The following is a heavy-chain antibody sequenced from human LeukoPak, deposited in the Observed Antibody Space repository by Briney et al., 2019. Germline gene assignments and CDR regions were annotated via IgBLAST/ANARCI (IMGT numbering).Heavy chain of an antibody. CDR1: GYTFTSYG. J-gene: IGHJ5*02. D-gene: IGHD5-12*01. V-gene: IGHV1-18*01. Sequence: PSVKVSCKASGYTFTSYGISWVRQAPGQGLEWMGWISGYNGDTKYAQIFQGRVTMTTDTSTSTAYMELRSLGSDDTAVYYCARDGQLWFSGYYEDNWFDPWGQGTLVTVSS. CDR3: ARDGQLWFSGYYEDNWFDP. CDR2: ISGYNGDT.